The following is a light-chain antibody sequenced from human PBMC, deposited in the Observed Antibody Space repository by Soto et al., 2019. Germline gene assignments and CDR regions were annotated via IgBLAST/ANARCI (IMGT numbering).Light chain of an antibody. CDR3: VLRSGWPPIA. CDR2: DAS. J-gene: IGKJ5*01. Sequence: EIVLTQSPATLSLSPGERATLSCRASRSVRSYLAWYQQKPGQAPRLLIYDASNRAAGIPARFSGSASETDCTLGSGTLGPEDLAGKDRVLRSGWPPIAVGQGA. CDR1: RSVRSY. V-gene: IGKV3-11*01.